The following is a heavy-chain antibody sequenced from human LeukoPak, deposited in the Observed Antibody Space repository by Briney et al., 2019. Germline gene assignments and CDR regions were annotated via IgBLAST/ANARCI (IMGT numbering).Heavy chain of an antibody. CDR1: GFTFSSYA. J-gene: IGHJ3*02. Sequence: PGGSLRLSCTASGFTFSSYAMSWVRQAPGKGLEWVSAISGSGGSTYYADSVKGRFTISRDNSKNTLYLQMNSLRAEDTAVYYCARELAYYYDRGDIWGQGTMVTVSS. V-gene: IGHV3-23*01. D-gene: IGHD3-22*01. CDR2: ISGSGGST. CDR3: ARELAYYYDRGDI.